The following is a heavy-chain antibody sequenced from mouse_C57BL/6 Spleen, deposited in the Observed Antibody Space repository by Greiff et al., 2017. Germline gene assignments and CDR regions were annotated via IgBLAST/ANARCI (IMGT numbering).Heavy chain of an antibody. D-gene: IGHD2-4*01. CDR2: IDPSDSYP. J-gene: IGHJ4*01. Sequence: QVQLQQPGAELVMPGASVKLSCKASGYTFTSYWMHWVKQRPVQGLGWIGEIDPSDSYPNYNQKFKGKSTLTVEKSSSTAYMQRSILTSEDSAVYYCASLGITRAMDYWGQGTSVTVSS. V-gene: IGHV1-69*01. CDR1: GYTFTSYW. CDR3: ASLGITRAMDY.